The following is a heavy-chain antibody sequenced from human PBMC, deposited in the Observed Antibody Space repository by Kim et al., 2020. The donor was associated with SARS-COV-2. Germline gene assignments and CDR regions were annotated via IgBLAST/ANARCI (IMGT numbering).Heavy chain of an antibody. V-gene: IGHV3-11*05. J-gene: IGHJ4*02. Sequence: GGSLRLSCAASGFIFSDYYMSWIRQAPGKGLEWVSYISGVNSYTNYADSVKGRFTISRDNAKNSLYLQMNSLRAEDTAVYYCARVSRGGSSWYYFDYWGLGTLVAVSS. CDR2: ISGVNSYT. D-gene: IGHD6-13*01. CDR1: GFIFSDYY. CDR3: ARVSRGGSSWYYFDY.